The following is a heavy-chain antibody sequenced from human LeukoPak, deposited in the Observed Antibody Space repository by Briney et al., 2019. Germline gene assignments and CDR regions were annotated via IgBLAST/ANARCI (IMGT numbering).Heavy chain of an antibody. Sequence: PGGSLRLSCAASGFTFSSYEMNWVRQAPGKGLDWVSVIYSGGSTYYADSVKGRFTISRDNSKNTLFLQMNSLRPEDTAVYYCARGASGTYYFGYWGRGTLVTVSS. CDR1: GFTFSSYE. CDR3: ARGASGTYYFGY. J-gene: IGHJ4*02. D-gene: IGHD1-26*01. V-gene: IGHV3-66*02. CDR2: IYSGGST.